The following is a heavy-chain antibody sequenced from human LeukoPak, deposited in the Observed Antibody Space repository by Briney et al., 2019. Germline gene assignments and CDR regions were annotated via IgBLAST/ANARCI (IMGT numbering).Heavy chain of an antibody. D-gene: IGHD5-24*01. CDR2: ISSSSSYI. Sequence: GGSLRLSCAASGFTFSSYSMNWVRQAPGKGLEWVSSISSSSSYIYYADSVKGRSTISRDNAKNSLYLQMNSLRAEDTAVYYCARVNRRDGYKILSPRTLDYWGQGTLVTVSS. CDR3: ARVNRRDGYKILSPRTLDY. J-gene: IGHJ4*02. V-gene: IGHV3-21*01. CDR1: GFTFSSYS.